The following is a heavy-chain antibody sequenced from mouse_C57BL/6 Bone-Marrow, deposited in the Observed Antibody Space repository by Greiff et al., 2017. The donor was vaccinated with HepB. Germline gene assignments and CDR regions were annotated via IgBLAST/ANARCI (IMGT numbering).Heavy chain of an antibody. D-gene: IGHD3-1*01. CDR1: GFTFSSYA. CDR3: TRGRSRGFAY. V-gene: IGHV5-9-1*02. J-gene: IGHJ3*01. CDR2: ISSGGDYI. Sequence: EVKVVESGAGLVKPGGSLKLSCAASGFTFSSYAMSWVRQTPEKRLEWVAYISSGGDYIYYADTVKGRFTISRDNARNTLYLQMSSLKSEDTAMYYCTRGRSRGFAYWGQGTLVTVSA.